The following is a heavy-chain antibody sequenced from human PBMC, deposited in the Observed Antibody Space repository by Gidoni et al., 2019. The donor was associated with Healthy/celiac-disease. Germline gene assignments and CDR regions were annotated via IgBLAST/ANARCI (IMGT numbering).Heavy chain of an antibody. CDR2: ISYDGSNK. CDR1: GFTFSSYG. CDR3: AKEKSRMITLPGRFDY. V-gene: IGHV3-30*18. D-gene: IGHD3-16*01. J-gene: IGHJ4*02. Sequence: QVQLVASGGGVVQPGRSLRLSCAASGFTFSSYGMHWVRQAPGKGLEWVAVISYDGSNKYYADSVKGRFTISRDNSKNTLYLQMNSLRAEDTAVYYCAKEKSRMITLPGRFDYWGQGTLVTVSS.